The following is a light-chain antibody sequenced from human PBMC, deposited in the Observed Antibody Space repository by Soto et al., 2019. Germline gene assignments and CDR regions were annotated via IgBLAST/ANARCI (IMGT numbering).Light chain of an antibody. Sequence: QSVLTQSPSPSGTPGQRVTISCSGSSSNIGRNSVNWYQQLPGTAPKLLIYNNDQRPSGVPDRFSASKSGTSASLAISGLQSDDEADYYCAAWDDSLKGYVFGTGTKVTVL. J-gene: IGLJ1*01. V-gene: IGLV1-44*01. CDR3: AAWDDSLKGYV. CDR1: SSNIGRNS. CDR2: NND.